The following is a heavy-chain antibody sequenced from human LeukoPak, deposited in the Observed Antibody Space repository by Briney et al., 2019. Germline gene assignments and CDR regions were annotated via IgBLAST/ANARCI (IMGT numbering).Heavy chain of an antibody. CDR1: GYTFTGYY. Sequence: ASVKVSCKASGYTFTGYYLHWVRQAPGQGLEWMGWINPNSGGTNYAQQFQGRVTMTRDTSISTAYMELSRLRSDDTAVYYCARDPSAGDSIAFCFDYWGQGTLVTVSS. CDR2: INPNSGGT. J-gene: IGHJ4*02. V-gene: IGHV1-2*02. CDR3: ARDPSAGDSIAFCFDY. D-gene: IGHD2-21*02.